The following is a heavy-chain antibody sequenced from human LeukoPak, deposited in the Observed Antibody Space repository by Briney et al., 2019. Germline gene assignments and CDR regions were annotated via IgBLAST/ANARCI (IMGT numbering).Heavy chain of an antibody. CDR2: INPNSGGT. D-gene: IGHD3-9*01. Sequence: ASVKVSCKASGYTFTGYYMRWVRQAPGQGLEWMGWINPNSGGTNYAQKFQGRVTMTRDTSISTAYMELSRLRSDDTAVYYCARGGYDILTGYSLGAFDIWGQGTMVTVSS. CDR3: ARGGYDILTGYSLGAFDI. CDR1: GYTFTGYY. J-gene: IGHJ3*02. V-gene: IGHV1-2*02.